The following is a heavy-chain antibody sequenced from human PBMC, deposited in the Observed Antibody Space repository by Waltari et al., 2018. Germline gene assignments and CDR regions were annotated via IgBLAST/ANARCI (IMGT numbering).Heavy chain of an antibody. CDR3: ARTPSGVRFGVVIGFDP. CDR2: ISAYNGNT. CDR1: GYTFTSYG. D-gene: IGHD3-3*01. V-gene: IGHV1-18*01. J-gene: IGHJ5*02. Sequence: QVQLVQSGAEVKKPGASVKVSCKASGYTFTSYGISWVRQAPGQGLEWMGWISAYNGNTNYAQKLQGRVTMTTDTSTSTAYMELRSLRSDDTAVYYCARTPSGVRFGVVIGFDPWGQGTLVTVSS.